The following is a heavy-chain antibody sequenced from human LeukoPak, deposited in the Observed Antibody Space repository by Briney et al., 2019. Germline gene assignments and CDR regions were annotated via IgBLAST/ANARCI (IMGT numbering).Heavy chain of an antibody. Sequence: GGSLRLSCAASGFTFSSYGMHWVRQAPGKGLEWVAVISYDGSNKYYADSVKGRFTISRENSKNTLYLQMNSLRAEDTAVYYCAKEAQTEYYFDYWGQGTLVTVSS. J-gene: IGHJ4*02. D-gene: IGHD2-21*02. CDR3: AKEAQTEYYFDY. CDR1: GFTFSSYG. V-gene: IGHV3-30*18. CDR2: ISYDGSNK.